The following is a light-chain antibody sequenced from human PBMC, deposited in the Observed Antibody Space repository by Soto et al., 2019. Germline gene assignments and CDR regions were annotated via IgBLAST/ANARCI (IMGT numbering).Light chain of an antibody. Sequence: ESVLTQSPGTLSLSPGERATLSCRASQSVSNNYLAWYQQKPGQAPRLLIYGASTRATGIPDRFSGSGSGTDFTLTISRLEPEDSAVYYCQQYGSSPTWTFGQGTMVDIK. V-gene: IGKV3-20*01. CDR2: GAS. CDR1: QSVSNNY. J-gene: IGKJ1*01. CDR3: QQYGSSPTWT.